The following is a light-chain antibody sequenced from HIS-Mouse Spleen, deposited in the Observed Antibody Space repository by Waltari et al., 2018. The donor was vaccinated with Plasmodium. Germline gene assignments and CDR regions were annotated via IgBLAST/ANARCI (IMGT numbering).Light chain of an antibody. V-gene: IGKV3-15*01. CDR3: QQYNNWSFT. CDR1: QSVSSN. J-gene: IGKJ3*01. CDR2: GAS. Sequence: EIVLTQSPATLSVSPGARATLSCRASQSVSSNLAWYQQNPGQAPRLLIYGASTRATGIPARFSGSGSGTEFTLTISSLQSEDFAVYYCQQYNNWSFTFGPGTKVDIK.